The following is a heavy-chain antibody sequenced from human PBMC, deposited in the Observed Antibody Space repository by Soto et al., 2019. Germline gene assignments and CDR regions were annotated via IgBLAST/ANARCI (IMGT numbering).Heavy chain of an antibody. J-gene: IGHJ6*02. Sequence: GGSLRLSCSASGFIFSDYAMHWVRQAPGKGMEWVAVILFDGNKKYYADSVKGRFTISRENAKNSLYLQMNSLRAEDTAVYYCARGSYSSSWYPKIYYYYGMDVWGQGTTVTVS. CDR1: GFIFSDYA. V-gene: IGHV3-30*03. D-gene: IGHD6-13*01. CDR3: ARGSYSSSWYPKIYYYYGMDV. CDR2: ILFDGNKK.